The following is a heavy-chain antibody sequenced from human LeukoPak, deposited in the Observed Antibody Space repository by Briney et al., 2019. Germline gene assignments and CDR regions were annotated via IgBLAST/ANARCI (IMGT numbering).Heavy chain of an antibody. V-gene: IGHV3-9*01. Sequence: GGSLRLSCAASGFAFDDYAVHWVRQAPGKGLEWVSGISWNSGSIGYADSVKGRFAISRDNAKNSLYLQMNSLRAEDTAVYYCARDSADYDSSGYYKPDAFDIWRQGTMVTVSS. CDR3: ARDSADYDSSGYYKPDAFDI. D-gene: IGHD3-22*01. CDR1: GFAFDDYA. J-gene: IGHJ3*02. CDR2: ISWNSGSI.